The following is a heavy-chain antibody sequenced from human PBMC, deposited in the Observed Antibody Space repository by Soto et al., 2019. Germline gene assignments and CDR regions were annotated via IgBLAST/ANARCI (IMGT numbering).Heavy chain of an antibody. CDR1: GGSFSGYY. Sequence: QVQLQQWGAGLLKPSETLSLTCAVYGGSFSGYYWSWIRQPPGKGLEWIGEVNHSGSTNYNPSLXGXAXIXXDTSKNQFSLKLSSVTAADTAVYYCARGDGRNFDYWGQGTLVTVSS. J-gene: IGHJ4*02. V-gene: IGHV4-34*01. CDR3: ARGDGRNFDY. CDR2: VNHSGST.